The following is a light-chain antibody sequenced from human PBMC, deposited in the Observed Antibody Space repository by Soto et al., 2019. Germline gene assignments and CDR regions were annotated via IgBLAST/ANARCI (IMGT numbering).Light chain of an antibody. V-gene: IGLV2-14*01. Sequence: QSVLTQPASVSGSPGQSITISCTGTTNDVGGYNYVSWYQQHPGKAPKLLIFEVSSRPSGVSNRFSGSKSGNTASLTISALQAEDEAYYFCNSYTSSTSRPYVFGTGTKVTVL. CDR2: EVS. CDR3: NSYTSSTSRPYV. CDR1: TNDVGGYNY. J-gene: IGLJ1*01.